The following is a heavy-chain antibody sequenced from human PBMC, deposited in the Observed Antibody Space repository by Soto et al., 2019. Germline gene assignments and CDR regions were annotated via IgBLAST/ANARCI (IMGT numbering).Heavy chain of an antibody. Sequence: LVTKSLTSSVAKGNIIGSGCRSRVRKPPGKGLEWIGEIYHSGSTNYNPSLKSRVTISVDKSKNQFSLKLSSVTAADTAVYYCARKSIAARGAIDYWGQGTLVTV. J-gene: IGHJ4*02. V-gene: IGHV4-4*02. CDR3: ARKSIAARGAIDY. CDR1: KGNIIGSGC. CDR2: IYHSGST. D-gene: IGHD6-6*01.